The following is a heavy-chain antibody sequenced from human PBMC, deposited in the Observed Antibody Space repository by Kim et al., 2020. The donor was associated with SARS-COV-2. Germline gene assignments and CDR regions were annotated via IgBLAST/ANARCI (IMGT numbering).Heavy chain of an antibody. CDR2: IWYDGSYK. Sequence: GGSLRLSCAASGYSFSIFGIHWVRQAPGKGLEWVAVIWYDGSYKYYADSVKGRFTISKDNSNNMVYLEIHSLTAEDTAVYYCAREASSRGIDVWGQETTVIVS. V-gene: IGHV3-33*01. CDR1: GYSFSIFG. D-gene: IGHD6-13*01. CDR3: AREASSRGIDV. J-gene: IGHJ6*02.